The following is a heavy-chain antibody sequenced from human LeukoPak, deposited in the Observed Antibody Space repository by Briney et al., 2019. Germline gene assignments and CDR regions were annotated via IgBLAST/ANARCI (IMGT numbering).Heavy chain of an antibody. D-gene: IGHD2-15*01. CDR1: RYTFTNYD. Sequence: GASVKVSCKASRYTFTNYDFHWVRRATGQGLEWMGGLNPSSGFTDYSQKVQGRVTMTRDNSINTAYMELSSLRSEDAAVYYCARGSVVVAATRYYYGMDVWGQGTTVTVSS. CDR3: ARGSVVVAATRYYYGMDV. CDR2: LNPSSGFT. J-gene: IGHJ6*02. V-gene: IGHV1-8*01.